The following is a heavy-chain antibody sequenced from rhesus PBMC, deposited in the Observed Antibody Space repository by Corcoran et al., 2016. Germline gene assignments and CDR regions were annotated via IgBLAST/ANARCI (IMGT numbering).Heavy chain of an antibody. CDR2: IYGSSGST. CDR3: ARVGYSSWSGYFDL. D-gene: IGHD6-13*01. V-gene: IGHV4-76*01. Sequence: QVQLQESGPGVVKPSETLSLTCAVSGYSISSGYDWSWIRQPLGKGLEWIGYIYGSSGSTNYNPSLKNRVTISKDTSKNQFSLKLSSVTAADTAVYYCARVGYSSWSGYFDLWGPGTPITISS. J-gene: IGHJ2*01. CDR1: GYSISSGYD.